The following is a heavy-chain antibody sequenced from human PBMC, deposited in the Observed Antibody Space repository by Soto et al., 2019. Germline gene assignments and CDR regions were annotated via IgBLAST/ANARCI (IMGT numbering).Heavy chain of an antibody. D-gene: IGHD1-7*01. CDR3: AGTTSHQWYYMDV. Sequence: SQTLSLTCAISGDNISSNSAARNSITLTPSRGLEWLARTYYRSRWYNDYAVSVRSRITVNPDTSKNQFSLQLTSVTPEDTAVYYCAGTTSHQWYYMDVWGKGTTVTVSS. J-gene: IGHJ6*03. V-gene: IGHV6-1*01. CDR2: TYYRSRWYN. CDR1: GDNISSNSAA.